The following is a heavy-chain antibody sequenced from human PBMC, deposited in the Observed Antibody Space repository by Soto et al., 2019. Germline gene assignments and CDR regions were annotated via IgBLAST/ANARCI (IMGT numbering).Heavy chain of an antibody. CDR2: ISSSGSTI. J-gene: IGHJ6*02. Sequence: TGGSLRLSCAASGFTFSSYEMNWVRQAPGKGLEWVSYISSSGSTIYYADSVKGRFTISRDNAKNSLYLQMNSLRAEDTAVYYCARVPSIDTAPTGGMDVWGQGTTVTVSS. CDR1: GFTFSSYE. V-gene: IGHV3-48*03. D-gene: IGHD5-18*01. CDR3: ARVPSIDTAPTGGMDV.